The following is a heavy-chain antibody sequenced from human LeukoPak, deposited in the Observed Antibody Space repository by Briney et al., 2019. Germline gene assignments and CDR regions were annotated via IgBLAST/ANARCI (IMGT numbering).Heavy chain of an antibody. D-gene: IGHD5-24*01. V-gene: IGHV4-38-2*02. CDR1: GYSISSGYY. CDR2: IYHSGST. J-gene: IGHJ4*02. CDR3: ARDGWGRRLQFNY. Sequence: SETLSLTCTVSGYSISSGYYWGWIRQPPGKGLEWIGSIYHSGSTYYNPSLKSRVTISVDTSKNQFSLKLSSVTAADTAVYYCARDGWGRRLQFNYWGREPWSPSPQ.